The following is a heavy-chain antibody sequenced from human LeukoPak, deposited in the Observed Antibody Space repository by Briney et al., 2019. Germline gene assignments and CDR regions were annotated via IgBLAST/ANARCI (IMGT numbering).Heavy chain of an antibody. D-gene: IGHD4-17*01. CDR2: ICYSGST. CDR3: ARDRLVTTVYDAFDI. J-gene: IGHJ3*02. CDR1: GGYISNFY. Sequence: SETLSLTCTVSGGYISNFYWSWIRQPPGKGLEWIGYICYSGSTNYNPSLKSRVTISVDTSKNQFSLKLSSVTAADTAVYYCARDRLVTTVYDAFDIWGQGTMVTVSS. V-gene: IGHV4-59*01.